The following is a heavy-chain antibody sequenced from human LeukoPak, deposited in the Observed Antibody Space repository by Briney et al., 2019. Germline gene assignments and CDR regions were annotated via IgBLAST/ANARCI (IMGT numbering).Heavy chain of an antibody. V-gene: IGHV3-30*02. CDR1: GFTFSSYG. J-gene: IGHJ4*02. Sequence: GGSLRLSCAASGFTFSSYGMRWVRQAPGKGLEWVAFIRYDGSNKYYADSVKGRFTISRDNSKNTLYLQMNSLRAEDTAVYYCAKDGTYYYDSSGYSFDYWGQGTLVTVSS. D-gene: IGHD3-22*01. CDR3: AKDGTYYYDSSGYSFDY. CDR2: IRYDGSNK.